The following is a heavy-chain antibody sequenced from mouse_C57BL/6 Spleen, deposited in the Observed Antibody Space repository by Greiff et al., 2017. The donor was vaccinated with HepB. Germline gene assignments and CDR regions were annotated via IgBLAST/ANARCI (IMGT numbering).Heavy chain of an antibody. CDR2: IYPGDGDT. CDR1: GYAFSSSW. CDR3: ARIITTVVDWYFDV. Sequence: VKLMESGPELVKPGASVKISCKASGYAFSSSWMNWVKQRPGKGLEWIGRIYPGDGDTNYNGKFKGKATLTADKSSSTAYMQLSSLTSEDSAVYFCARIITTVVDWYFDVWGTGTTVTVSS. J-gene: IGHJ1*03. V-gene: IGHV1-82*01. D-gene: IGHD1-1*01.